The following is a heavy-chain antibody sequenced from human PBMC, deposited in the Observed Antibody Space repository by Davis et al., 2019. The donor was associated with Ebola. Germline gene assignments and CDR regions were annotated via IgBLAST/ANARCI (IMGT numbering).Heavy chain of an antibody. CDR1: GGTFSSYA. D-gene: IGHD4-17*01. Sequence: SMKVSCKASGGTFSSYAISWVRQAPGQGLEWMGGIIPIFGTANYAQKFQGRVTITADKSTSTAYMELSSLRSEDTAVYYCAREETTVTTGWFDPWGQGTLVTVSS. CDR3: AREETTVTTGWFDP. V-gene: IGHV1-69*06. J-gene: IGHJ5*02. CDR2: IIPIFGTA.